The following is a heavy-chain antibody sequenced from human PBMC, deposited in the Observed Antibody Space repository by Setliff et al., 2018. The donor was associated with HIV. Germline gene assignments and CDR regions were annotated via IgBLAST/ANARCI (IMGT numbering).Heavy chain of an antibody. J-gene: IGHJ3*01. V-gene: IGHV1-18*01. CDR2: ISAHNGNT. CDR3: AMGNSSWPYAFDF. D-gene: IGHD6-13*01. CDR1: GYTFTSYG. Sequence: ASVKVSCKASGYTFTSYGISWVRQAPGQGLEWMGWISAHNGNTNYAQTLQGRVTMTEDTSIDTAYMELSSLTSEDTAVYYCAMGNSSWPYAFDFWGQGTMVTVSS.